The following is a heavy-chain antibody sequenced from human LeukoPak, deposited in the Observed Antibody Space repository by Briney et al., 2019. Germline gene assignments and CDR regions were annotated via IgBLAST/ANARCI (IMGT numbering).Heavy chain of an antibody. D-gene: IGHD3-22*01. CDR1: GGSISSYY. CDR2: IYYSGST. V-gene: IGHV4-59*08. CDR3: ARISPPYYYDSSGYQ. J-gene: IGHJ4*02. Sequence: SETLSLTCTVSGGSISSYYWSWIRQPPGKGLEWIGYIYYSGSTNYNPSLKSRVTISVDTSKNQFPLKLSSVTAADTAMYYCARISPPYYYDSSGYQWGQGTLVTVSS.